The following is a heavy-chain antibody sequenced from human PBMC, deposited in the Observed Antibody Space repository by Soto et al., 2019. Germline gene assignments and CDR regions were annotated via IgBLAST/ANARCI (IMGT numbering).Heavy chain of an antibody. J-gene: IGHJ6*02. CDR1: GGSISSYY. CDR2: IYISGST. D-gene: IGHD3-10*01. Sequence: SETLSLTCTVSGGSISSYYWSWIRQPAGKGLEWIGRIYISGSTNYNPSLKSRVTMSVDTSKNQFSLKLSSVTAADTAVYYCAREGYYYGSGSYYTASMDVWGQGTTVTVSS. V-gene: IGHV4-4*07. CDR3: AREGYYYGSGSYYTASMDV.